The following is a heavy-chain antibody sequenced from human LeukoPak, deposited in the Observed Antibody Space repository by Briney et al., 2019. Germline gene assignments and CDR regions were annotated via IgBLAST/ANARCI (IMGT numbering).Heavy chain of an antibody. J-gene: IGHJ4*02. V-gene: IGHV3-20*04. CDR1: GFTFDDYG. CDR2: INWKGGRT. D-gene: IGHD3-16*01. Sequence: GGSLRLSCAASGFTFDDYGMSWVRQAPGKGLEWVSGINWKGGRTGYADSVKGRFTISRDNTKNSLYLQMNSLRAEDTALYYCARDRGVSYDFVWGSPGIYWGQGTLVTVSS. CDR3: ARDRGVSYDFVWGSPGIY.